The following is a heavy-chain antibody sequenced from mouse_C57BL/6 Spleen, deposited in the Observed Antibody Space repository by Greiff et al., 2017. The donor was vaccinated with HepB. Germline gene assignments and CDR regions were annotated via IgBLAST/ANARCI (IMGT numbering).Heavy chain of an antibody. J-gene: IGHJ1*03. CDR2: IDPSDSYT. CDR3: ARGAYSGNFDV. V-gene: IGHV1-69*01. D-gene: IGHD1-1*02. CDR1: GYTFTSYW. Sequence: QVQLKQPGAELVMPGASVKLSCKASGYTFTSYWMHWVKQRPGQGLEWIGEIDPSDSYTNYNQKFKGKSTLTVDKSSSTAYMQLSSLTSEDSAVYYCARGAYSGNFDVWGTGTTVTVSS.